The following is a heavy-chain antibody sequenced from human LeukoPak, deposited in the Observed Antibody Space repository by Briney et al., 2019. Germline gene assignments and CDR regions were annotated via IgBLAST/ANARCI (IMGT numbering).Heavy chain of an antibody. Sequence: ASVKVSCKASGYIFTSYDINWVRQATGQGLEWMGWMNPNSGNTGYAQKFQGRVTMTRNTSISTAYMELSSLRSEDTAVYYCARGRPTQTIYYYYGMDVWGQGTTVTVSS. J-gene: IGHJ6*02. CDR3: ARGRPTQTIYYYYGMDV. CDR2: MNPNSGNT. V-gene: IGHV1-8*01. CDR1: GYIFTSYD. D-gene: IGHD3-3*01.